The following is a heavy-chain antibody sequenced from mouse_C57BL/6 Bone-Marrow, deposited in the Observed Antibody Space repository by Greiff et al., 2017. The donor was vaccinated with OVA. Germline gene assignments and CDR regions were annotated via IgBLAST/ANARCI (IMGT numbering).Heavy chain of an antibody. CDR2: IYPGDGDT. CDR1: GYTFTSYW. D-gene: IGHD1-1*01. V-gene: IGHV1-82*01. J-gene: IGHJ4*01. Sequence: VQLQQPGAELVKPGASVKMSCKASGYTFTSYWITWVKQRPGQGLEWIGRIYPGDGDTNYNGKFKGKATLTADKSSSTAYMQLSSLTSEDSAVYFCARRGTTVVATDYAMDYWGQGTSVTVSS. CDR3: ARRGTTVVATDYAMDY.